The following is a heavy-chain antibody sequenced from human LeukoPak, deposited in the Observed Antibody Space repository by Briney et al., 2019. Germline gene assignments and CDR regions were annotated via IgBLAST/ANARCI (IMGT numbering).Heavy chain of an antibody. J-gene: IGHJ4*02. CDR3: ARTNIAVAGRVDY. V-gene: IGHV1-2*02. D-gene: IGHD6-19*01. Sequence: ASVKVSCKASGYTFTGYYMHWVRQAPGQGLEWMGWINPNSGGTNYAQKFQGRVTMTRDTSISTAYMELSRLRSDDTAVYYCARTNIAVAGRVDYWGQGTLVTVSS. CDR2: INPNSGGT. CDR1: GYTFTGYY.